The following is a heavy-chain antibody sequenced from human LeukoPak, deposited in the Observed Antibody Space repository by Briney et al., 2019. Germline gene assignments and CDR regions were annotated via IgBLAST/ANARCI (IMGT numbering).Heavy chain of an antibody. Sequence: GGSLRLSCAASGFTFRSYGMSWVRQAPGKGLEWVSGISGSGGSTNYADSVKGRFTISRDNSKITLYLQMNSLRAENTAVYYCAKVRANRFASFDYWGQGTLVTVSS. D-gene: IGHD1/OR15-1a*01. J-gene: IGHJ4*02. V-gene: IGHV3-23*01. CDR3: AKVRANRFASFDY. CDR2: ISGSGGST. CDR1: GFTFRSYG.